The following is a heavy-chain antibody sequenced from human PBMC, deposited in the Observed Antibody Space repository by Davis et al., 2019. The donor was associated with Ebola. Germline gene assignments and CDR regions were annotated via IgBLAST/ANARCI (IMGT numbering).Heavy chain of an antibody. J-gene: IGHJ4*02. CDR3: ARGRRYCSSTSCFLFDY. V-gene: IGHV3-7*03. CDR2: IKQDGSEK. CDR1: GFTFSNYG. Sequence: PGGSLRLSCSASGFTFSNYGMSWVRQAPGKGLEWVASIKQDGSEKYYVDSVKGRFTISRDNAKNSLYLQMNSLRAEDTAVYYCARGRRYCSSTSCFLFDYWGQGTLVTVSS. D-gene: IGHD2-2*01.